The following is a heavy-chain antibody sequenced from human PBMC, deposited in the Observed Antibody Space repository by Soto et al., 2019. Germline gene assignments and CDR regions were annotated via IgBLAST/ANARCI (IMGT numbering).Heavy chain of an antibody. CDR1: GFTFSSYA. J-gene: IGHJ6*01. V-gene: IGHV3-30-3*01. CDR3: ARDSSPARPDDYYGMDV. D-gene: IGHD6-6*01. CDR2: ISYDGSNK. Sequence: QVQLVESGGGVVQPGRSLRLSCAASGFTFSSYAMHWVRQAPGKGLEWVAVISYDGSNKYYADSVKGRFTISRDNSKNTLYLQMNSLRAEDTAVYYCARDSSPARPDDYYGMDVW.